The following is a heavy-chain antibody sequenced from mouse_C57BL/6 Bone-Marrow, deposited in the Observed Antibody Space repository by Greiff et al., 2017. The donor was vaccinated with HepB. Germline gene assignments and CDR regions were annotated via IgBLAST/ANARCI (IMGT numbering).Heavy chain of an antibody. V-gene: IGHV5-12*01. CDR1: GFTFSDYY. CDR2: ISNGGGST. CDR3: ARLDSGYFDV. Sequence: EVQGVESGGGLVQPGGSLKLSCAASGFTFSDYYMYWVRQTPEKRLEWVAYISNGGGSTYYPDTVKGRFTISRDNAKNTLYLQMSRLKSEDTAMYYCARLDSGYFDVWGTGTTVTVSS. J-gene: IGHJ1*03. D-gene: IGHD2-13*01.